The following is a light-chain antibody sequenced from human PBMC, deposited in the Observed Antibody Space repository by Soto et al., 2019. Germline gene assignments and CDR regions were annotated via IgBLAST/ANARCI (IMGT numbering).Light chain of an antibody. V-gene: IGLV1-40*01. CDR3: QSYDSRVRVV. J-gene: IGLJ2*01. CDR2: GNS. Sequence: QSVLTQPPSVSGAPGQRVTISCTGSSSNIGAGYDVHWYQQLPGTAPKLLIYGNSNRPSGVPDRFSGSKSGTSASLAITGRQAADEADYYCQSYDSRVRVVFGGGTKLTVL. CDR1: SSNIGAGYD.